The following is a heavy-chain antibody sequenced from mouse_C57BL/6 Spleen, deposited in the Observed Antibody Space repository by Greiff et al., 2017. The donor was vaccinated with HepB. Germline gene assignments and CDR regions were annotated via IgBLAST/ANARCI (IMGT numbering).Heavy chain of an antibody. D-gene: IGHD1-1*01. CDR2: IWSDGST. Sequence: VKLMESGPGLVAPSQSLSITCTVSGFSLTSYGVHWVRQPPGKGLEWLVVIWSDGSTTYNSALKSRLSISKDNSKSQVFLKMNSLQTDDTAMYYCARQGSSYLYYFDYRGQGTTLTVSS. CDR3: ARQGSSYLYYFDY. CDR1: GFSLTSYG. J-gene: IGHJ2*01. V-gene: IGHV2-6-1*01.